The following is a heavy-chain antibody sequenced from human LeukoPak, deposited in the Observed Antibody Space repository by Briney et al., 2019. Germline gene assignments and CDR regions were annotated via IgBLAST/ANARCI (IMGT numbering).Heavy chain of an antibody. D-gene: IGHD3-9*01. V-gene: IGHV3-53*01. CDR3: ARDDPQADILTGSYLL. Sequence: GGSLRLSCAASGFTVSSNYMSWVRQAPGKGLEWVSVIYSGGSTYYADSVKGRFTISRDNSKNTLYLQMNSLRAEDTAVYYCARDDPQADILTGSYLLWGQGTLVTVSS. J-gene: IGHJ4*02. CDR2: IYSGGST. CDR1: GFTVSSNY.